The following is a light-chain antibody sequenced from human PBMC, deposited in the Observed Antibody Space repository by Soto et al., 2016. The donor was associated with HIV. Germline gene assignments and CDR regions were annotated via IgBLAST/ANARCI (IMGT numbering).Light chain of an antibody. Sequence: DIQMTQSPFLMSASVGDRITITCRASQDIANYLVWFQQRPGKAPQSLIYASSKLYSGVPSRFSGGGSGTYFTLTISSLQPEDFVTYYCQQYKTYPLTFGGGPRWRS. CDR1: QDIANY. J-gene: IGKJ4*01. CDR3: QQYKTYPLT. CDR2: ASS. V-gene: IGKV1-16*01.